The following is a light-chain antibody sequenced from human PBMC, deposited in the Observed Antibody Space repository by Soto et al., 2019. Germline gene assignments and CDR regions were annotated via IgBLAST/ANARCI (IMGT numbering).Light chain of an antibody. CDR3: QQFNSYLT. V-gene: IGKV1-13*02. J-gene: IGKJ5*01. CDR2: AAS. CDR1: QSISSA. Sequence: AIQLTQSPSSLSASVGDRVTITCRASQSISSALSWYQQKQGKAPKLLIYAASSLESGVPSRFSGSGSGTDFTLTISSLQPEDFATYYCQQFNSYLTFGQGTRLEIK.